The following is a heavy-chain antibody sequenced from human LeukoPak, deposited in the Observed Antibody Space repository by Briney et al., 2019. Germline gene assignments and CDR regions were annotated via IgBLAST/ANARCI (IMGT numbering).Heavy chain of an antibody. Sequence: PGGSLRLSCAASGFSFNTYNMNWVRQAPGKGLEWVSYITSSSSTIYYADSVKGRFTISRDNAKNSLYLQMNSLRAEDTAVYYCARVVYGSGSYYRFFDYWGQGTPVTVSS. CDR2: ITSSSSTI. J-gene: IGHJ4*02. V-gene: IGHV3-48*01. CDR1: GFSFNTYN. CDR3: ARVVYGSGSYYRFFDY. D-gene: IGHD3-10*01.